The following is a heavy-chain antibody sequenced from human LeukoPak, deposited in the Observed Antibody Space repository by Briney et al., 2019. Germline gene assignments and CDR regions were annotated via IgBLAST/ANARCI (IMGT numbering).Heavy chain of an antibody. J-gene: IGHJ1*01. CDR1: GSAFTSNS. D-gene: IGHD2-8*02. Sequence: ASVKVSCKSAGSAFTSNSFGWSWHAPGQGLEGMGWISAYNGNTNYAQKLQGRVTMTTDTSTSTAYLVLKSLRAADTAVYYCAGATLVAYFHRWEGRTLVTVSS. V-gene: IGHV1-18*01. CDR3: AGATLVAYFHR. CDR2: ISAYNGNT.